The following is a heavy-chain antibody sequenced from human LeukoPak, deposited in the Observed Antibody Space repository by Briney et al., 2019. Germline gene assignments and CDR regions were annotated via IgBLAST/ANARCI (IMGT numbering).Heavy chain of an antibody. V-gene: IGHV3-11*04. J-gene: IGHJ4*02. CDR3: ARYCTFRTCSGTKFDS. Sequence: GGSLRLSCAASGFTFSDYYMSWIRQAPGKGLEWVSYISSSGSTIYYADSVKGRFTISRDNAKNSLYLQMNSLRAEDSAVYYCARYCTFRTCSGTKFDSWGQGTLVTVSS. CDR1: GFTFSDYY. D-gene: IGHD1-1*01. CDR2: ISSSGSTI.